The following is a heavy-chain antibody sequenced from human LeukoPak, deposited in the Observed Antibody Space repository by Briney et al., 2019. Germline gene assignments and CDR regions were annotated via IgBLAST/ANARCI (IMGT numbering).Heavy chain of an antibody. CDR2: INTNSGGT. CDR3: ATIVYTHYFFY. CDR1: GYTFTEYY. V-gene: IGHV1-2*02. J-gene: IGHJ4*02. Sequence: ASVTVSCTASGYTFTEYYLHWVRQAPGQGLEWMGWINTNSGGTNYAQTFKGRVTMTRERSITTAYLEVSRLRSDDTAVYYCATIVYTHYFFYCGQGTLFTVSS. D-gene: IGHD2-2*02.